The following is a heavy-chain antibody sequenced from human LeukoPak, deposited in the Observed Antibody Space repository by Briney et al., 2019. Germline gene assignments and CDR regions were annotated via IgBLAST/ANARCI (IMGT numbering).Heavy chain of an antibody. CDR2: IRSKAYGGTT. CDR3: TGGSEDYYYYGMDV. V-gene: IGHV3-49*04. D-gene: IGHD2-15*01. CDR1: GFTFGDYA. J-gene: IGHJ6*02. Sequence: PGGSLRLSCTASGFTFGDYAMSWVRQAPGKGLEWVGFIRSKAYGGTTEYAASVRGRFTISRDDSKSIAYLQMNSLKTEDTAVYYCTGGSEDYYYYGMDVWGQGTTVTVSS.